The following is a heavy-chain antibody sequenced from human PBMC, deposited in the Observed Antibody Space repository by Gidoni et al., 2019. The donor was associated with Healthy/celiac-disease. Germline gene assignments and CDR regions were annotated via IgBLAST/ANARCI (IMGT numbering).Heavy chain of an antibody. J-gene: IGHJ4*02. Sequence: HLQLQESGPGLVKPSETLSLTCPAPGGSISTSSYYLGWIRQPPGKGLEWIGSIYYSGSPYYNPSLKSRVTISVDTSKNQYSLKLSSVTAADTAVYYCAITRYSYGRKYYFDYWGQGTLVTVSS. CDR2: IYYSGSP. V-gene: IGHV4-39*01. CDR1: GGSISTSSYY. CDR3: AITRYSYGRKYYFDY. D-gene: IGHD5-18*01.